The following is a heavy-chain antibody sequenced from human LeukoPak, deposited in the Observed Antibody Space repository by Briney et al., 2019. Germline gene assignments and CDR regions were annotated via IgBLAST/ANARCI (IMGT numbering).Heavy chain of an antibody. Sequence: GGSLRLSCAASGFTFSSYGMHWVRQAPGKGLEWVAVIWYDGSNKYYADSVKGRFTISRDNSKNTLYLQMNSLRAEDTAVYYCARVSLKIAFDIWGQGTMVTVSS. CDR1: GFTFSSYG. D-gene: IGHD2-2*01. J-gene: IGHJ3*02. CDR3: ARVSLKIAFDI. V-gene: IGHV3-33*08. CDR2: IWYDGSNK.